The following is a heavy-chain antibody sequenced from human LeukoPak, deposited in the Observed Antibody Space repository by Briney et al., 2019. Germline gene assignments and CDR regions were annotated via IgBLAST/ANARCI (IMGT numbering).Heavy chain of an antibody. Sequence: GGSLRLSCAASGFTFSSYEMNWVRQAPGKGLEWVSYISSSGSTIYYADSVKGRFTISRDNAKNSLYLQMNSLRAEDTAVYYCARDGASLGAQFDYWGQGTLVTVSS. V-gene: IGHV3-48*03. CDR2: ISSSGSTI. D-gene: IGHD1-26*01. CDR3: ARDGASLGAQFDY. J-gene: IGHJ4*02. CDR1: GFTFSSYE.